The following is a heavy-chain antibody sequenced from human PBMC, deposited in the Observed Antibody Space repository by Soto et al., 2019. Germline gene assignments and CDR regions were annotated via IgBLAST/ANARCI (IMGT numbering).Heavy chain of an antibody. CDR2: ISFNATNG. D-gene: IGHD2-8*02. J-gene: IGHJ4*02. V-gene: IGHV3-30-3*01. CDR3: ARDRGRGYCTGGLCYLGLDH. Sequence: PGGSPRLSWAAFGFTLCQFVMLWVRQAPGKGLVGISVISFNATNGFFADSVKGRFSISRDNSANRLYLQMTNLRPEDSAIYYCARDRGRGYCTGGLCYLGLDHWGQGNPVTVSS. CDR1: GFTLCQFV.